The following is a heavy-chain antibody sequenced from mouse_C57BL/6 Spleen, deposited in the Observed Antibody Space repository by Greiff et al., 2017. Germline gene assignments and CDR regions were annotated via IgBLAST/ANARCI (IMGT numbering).Heavy chain of an antibody. CDR1: GFTFSSYA. CDR2: ISDGGSYT. V-gene: IGHV5-4*01. CDR3: ARDTYDGYYLYYFDY. J-gene: IGHJ2*01. Sequence: EVMLVESGGGLVKPGGSLKLSCAASGFTFSSYAMSWVRQTPEKRLEWVATISDGGSYTYYPDNVKGRFTISRDNAKNNLYLQMSHLKSEDTAMYYCARDTYDGYYLYYFDYWGQGTTLTVSS. D-gene: IGHD2-3*01.